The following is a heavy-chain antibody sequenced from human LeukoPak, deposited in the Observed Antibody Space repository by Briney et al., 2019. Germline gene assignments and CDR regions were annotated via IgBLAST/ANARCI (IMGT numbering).Heavy chain of an antibody. D-gene: IGHD6-13*01. V-gene: IGHV3-23*01. CDR3: ARTVAQYSNSWLYFYYGLDV. CDR2: ISGGSEDT. Sequence: GGSLRLSCTASGFTFGSYAMSWVRQAPGKGLEWVSSISGGSEDTYYADSVKGRFTISRDNSKSTLNLQLNSLTAEDSAVYYCARTVAQYSNSWLYFYYGLDVWGQGTTVTVSS. J-gene: IGHJ6*02. CDR1: GFTFGSYA.